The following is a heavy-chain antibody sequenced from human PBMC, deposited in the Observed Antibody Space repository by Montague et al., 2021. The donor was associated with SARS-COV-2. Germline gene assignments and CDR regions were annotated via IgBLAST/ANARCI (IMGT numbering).Heavy chain of an antibody. Sequence: SETLSLTCDVSGASISSNNWWIWVRQSPGKGLEWIGETYHSGSTNYNPSLRGRVTISVDKSKNQFSLKVNSVSAADTAVYYCARLGVVPSPRTFDPWGQGTLATVSS. CDR1: GASISSNNW. V-gene: IGHV4-4*02. J-gene: IGHJ5*02. CDR3: ARLGVVPSPRTFDP. D-gene: IGHD3-10*01. CDR2: TYHSGST.